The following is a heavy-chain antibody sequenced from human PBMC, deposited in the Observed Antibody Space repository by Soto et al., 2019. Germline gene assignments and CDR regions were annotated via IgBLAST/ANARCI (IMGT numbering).Heavy chain of an antibody. CDR3: ARGKMATTIYRGGDY. J-gene: IGHJ4*02. CDR2: ITPSGGST. Sequence: QVQLVQSGAEVKKPGASVKVSCKASGYTFTSYYMHWVRQAPGQGLEWMGIITPSGGSTSYAQKFQGRVTMTRDTSTSTVYMELSSLRSEDTAVYYCARGKMATTIYRGGDYWGQGTLVTVSS. D-gene: IGHD5-12*01. V-gene: IGHV1-46*01. CDR1: GYTFTSYY.